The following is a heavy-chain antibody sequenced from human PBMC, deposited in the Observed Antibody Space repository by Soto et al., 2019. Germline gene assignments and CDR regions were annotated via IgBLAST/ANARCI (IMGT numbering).Heavy chain of an antibody. CDR3: ARLICASSICYFPAWFDP. V-gene: IGHV4-31*03. J-gene: IGHJ5*02. CDR2: IYHFGTT. D-gene: IGHD2-21*01. CDR1: GDSINSDGYF. Sequence: QVQLQESGPGLVKPSQTLSLTCTVSGDSINSDGYFWSWIRQHPGKGLEWIGSIYHFGTTYYNPSLSSRLNMSMDTSKNQFSLNLNSVTAADTPVYYCARLICASSICYFPAWFDPWGRGTLVTVSS.